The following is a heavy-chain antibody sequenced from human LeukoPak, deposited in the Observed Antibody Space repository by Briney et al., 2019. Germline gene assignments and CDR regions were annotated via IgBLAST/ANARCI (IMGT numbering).Heavy chain of an antibody. D-gene: IGHD3-22*01. J-gene: IGHJ4*02. CDR1: GGSISSYY. Sequence: SETLSLTCTVSGGSISSYYWSWIRQPPGKGLEWIGNIYYSGSTNYNPSLRSRVTISVDTSKNQFSLKLSSVTAADTAVYYCARLGDSSGYYSPFDYWGQGTLVTVSS. CDR2: IYYSGST. V-gene: IGHV4-59*08. CDR3: ARLGDSSGYYSPFDY.